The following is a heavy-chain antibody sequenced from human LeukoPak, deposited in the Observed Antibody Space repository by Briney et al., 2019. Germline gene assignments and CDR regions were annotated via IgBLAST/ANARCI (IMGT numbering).Heavy chain of an antibody. CDR1: GFSIIRGYY. D-gene: IGHD4-17*01. CDR2: IHHSGNT. CDR3: VRLIDGDYANTHFDY. J-gene: IGHJ4*02. Sequence: SETLSLTCTVSGFSIIRGYYWGWIRPPPGKGLEWIGSIHHSGNTYYNLSLKSRVTISVDTSKNQFSLKVTSVTAADTAMYYCVRLIDGDYANTHFDYWGQGTRVTVSS. V-gene: IGHV4-38-2*02.